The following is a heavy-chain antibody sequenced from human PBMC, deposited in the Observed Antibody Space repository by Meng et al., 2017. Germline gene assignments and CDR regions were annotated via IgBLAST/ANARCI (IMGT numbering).Heavy chain of an antibody. D-gene: IGHD3-10*01. CDR3: ARDPYYYGAGCLDY. V-gene: IGHV3-30*04. J-gene: IGHJ4*02. Sequence: GESLKISCAAPGFTFSSYVMHWVRQAPGKGLGWVAVISYDGSNKNYADSVKARFTISRDNSKNTLYLQMNSLRAEDTAVYYCARDPYYYGAGCLDYWGQGTLVTVSS. CDR1: GFTFSSYV. CDR2: ISYDGSNK.